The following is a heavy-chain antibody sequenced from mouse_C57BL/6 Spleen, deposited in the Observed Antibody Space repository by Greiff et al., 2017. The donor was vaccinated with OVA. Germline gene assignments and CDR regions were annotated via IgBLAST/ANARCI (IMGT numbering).Heavy chain of an antibody. CDR1: GYTFTSYW. CDR3: ARGIYYGNYVPFAY. D-gene: IGHD2-1*01. V-gene: IGHV1-61*01. J-gene: IGHJ3*01. CDR2: IYPSDSST. Sequence: QVQLQQPGAELVRPGSSVKLSCKASGYTFTSYWMDWVKQRPGQGLEWIGNIYPSDSSTHYNQKFKDKATLTVDKSSSTAYMQLSSLTSEDSAVYYCARGIYYGNYVPFAYWGQGTLVTVSA.